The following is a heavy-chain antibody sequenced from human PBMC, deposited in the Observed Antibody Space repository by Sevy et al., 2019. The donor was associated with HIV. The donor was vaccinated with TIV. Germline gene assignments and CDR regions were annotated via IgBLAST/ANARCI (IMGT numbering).Heavy chain of an antibody. D-gene: IGHD4-17*01. CDR3: VREKTTVTTIAEANYYYYGMDV. Sequence: ASVKVSCKASGGTFSSYAISWVRQAPGQGLEWMGGIIPIFGTANYAQKFQGRVTITADESTSTAYMELSSLRSEDTAVYYCVREKTTVTTIAEANYYYYGMDVWGQGTTVTVSS. CDR2: IIPIFGTA. J-gene: IGHJ6*02. CDR1: GGTFSSYA. V-gene: IGHV1-69*13.